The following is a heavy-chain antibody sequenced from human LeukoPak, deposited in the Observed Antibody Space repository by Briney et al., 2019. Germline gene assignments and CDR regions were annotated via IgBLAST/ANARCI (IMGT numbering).Heavy chain of an antibody. Sequence: SETLSLTCAVSGGSISSGGYSWRWIRQPPGKGLEWIGYIYHSGSTYYNPSLKSRVTISVDRSKNQFSLKLSSVTAADTAVYYCARGLDYYDSSGSAFDLWGRGTLVTVSS. CDR1: GGSISSGGYS. V-gene: IGHV4-30-2*01. J-gene: IGHJ2*01. D-gene: IGHD3-22*01. CDR3: ARGLDYYDSSGSAFDL. CDR2: IYHSGST.